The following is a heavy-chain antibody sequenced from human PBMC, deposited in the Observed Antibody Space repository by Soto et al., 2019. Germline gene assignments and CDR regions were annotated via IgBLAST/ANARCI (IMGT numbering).Heavy chain of an antibody. V-gene: IGHV4-59*01. CDR3: ALGYCSSTSCLAIDAFDI. J-gene: IGHJ3*02. CDR1: GGSISSYY. CDR2: IYYSGST. Sequence: SETLSLTCTVSGGSISSYYWSWIRQPPGKGLEWIGYIYYSGSTNYNPSLKSRVTISVDTSKNQFSLKLSSVTAADTAVYYCALGYCSSTSCLAIDAFDIWGQGTMVTVSS. D-gene: IGHD2-2*01.